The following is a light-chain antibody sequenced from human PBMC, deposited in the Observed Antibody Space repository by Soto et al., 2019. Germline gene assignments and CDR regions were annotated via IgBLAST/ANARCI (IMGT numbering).Light chain of an antibody. CDR1: QSVSRSY. J-gene: IGKJ1*01. CDR2: GAS. V-gene: IGKV3-20*01. Sequence: EIVLTQSPGTLSLSPGERATLSCRASQSVSRSYLAWYQQKPGQAPRLLIYGASSRSTGIPDRFSGSGSGTEFTLSISRLEPEDFAVYYCQQYGNSPQTFGQGTKVEIK. CDR3: QQYGNSPQT.